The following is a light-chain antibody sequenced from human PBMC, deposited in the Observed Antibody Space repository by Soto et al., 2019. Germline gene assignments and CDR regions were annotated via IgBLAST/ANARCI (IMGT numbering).Light chain of an antibody. Sequence: DVVMTQSPVSLPVTPGEPASISCRSSQSLLHKNGNSYVDWFLQKPGQSPQLLIYMTSKRAPGVPDRFSGSGSGTDFTLKISRVEADDAGIYYCMQTLHTPQLTFGGGTKVAIK. CDR2: MTS. CDR1: QSLLHKNGNSY. CDR3: MQTLHTPQLT. V-gene: IGKV2-28*01. J-gene: IGKJ4*01.